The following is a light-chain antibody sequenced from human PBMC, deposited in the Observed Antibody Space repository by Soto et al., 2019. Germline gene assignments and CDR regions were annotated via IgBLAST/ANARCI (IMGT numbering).Light chain of an antibody. J-gene: IGLJ1*01. CDR1: SSDVGGSNF. Sequence: QSVLTQPPSVSDSPGQSITISCTGTSSDVGGSNFVSWYQQHPGKPPKLIIYDVANRPSGVSNRFSGSKSGSTASLIISRLQTEDEADYYCVSYTSSTTYVFGTGTNVTVL. V-gene: IGLV2-14*03. CDR3: VSYTSSTTYV. CDR2: DVA.